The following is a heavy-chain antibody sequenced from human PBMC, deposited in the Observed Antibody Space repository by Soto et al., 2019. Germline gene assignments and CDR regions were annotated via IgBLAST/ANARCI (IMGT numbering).Heavy chain of an antibody. Sequence: SETLSLTCDVSGDSISSDKWWTGVRQSPGRGLEWIGEIHHRGTTNCNPSLKSRVTISVQKSKNQFSLEMTSLTAADTAIYYCARGGDWKFDFWGQGSLVTVSS. V-gene: IGHV4-4*02. CDR3: ARGGDWKFDF. CDR1: GDSISSDKW. CDR2: IHHRGTT. D-gene: IGHD2-21*02. J-gene: IGHJ4*02.